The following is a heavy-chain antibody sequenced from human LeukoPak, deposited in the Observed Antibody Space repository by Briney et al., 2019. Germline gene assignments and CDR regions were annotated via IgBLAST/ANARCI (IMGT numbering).Heavy chain of an antibody. CDR1: GFTFSRYY. D-gene: IGHD4-23*01. CDR2: IKQDGSEK. J-gene: IGHJ5*02. Sequence: GGSLRLSCAASGFTFSRYYMSWVRQAPGKGLEWVANIKQDGSEKYYVDSVKGRFTISRDNAKNSLYLQMNSLRAEDTAMYYCARGGRNYFDPWGQGTLVTVSS. V-gene: IGHV3-7*01. CDR3: ARGGRNYFDP.